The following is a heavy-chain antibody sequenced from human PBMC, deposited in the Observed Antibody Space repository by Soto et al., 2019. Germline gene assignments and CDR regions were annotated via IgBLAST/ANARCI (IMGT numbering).Heavy chain of an antibody. Sequence: QGQRVQSGAEVKKPGSSGKVSCEASGGTFSNFALTWVRQAPGQGLEWMGWIIPIFGTPNYAQKFRGRVTITADESTSTAYMELSSLRSEDTAVYYCARGVTIFGVVTTYYYYGMDAWGQGTTVTVSS. D-gene: IGHD3-3*01. CDR2: IIPIFGTP. CDR1: GGTFSNFA. J-gene: IGHJ6*02. V-gene: IGHV1-69*12. CDR3: ARGVTIFGVVTTYYYYGMDA.